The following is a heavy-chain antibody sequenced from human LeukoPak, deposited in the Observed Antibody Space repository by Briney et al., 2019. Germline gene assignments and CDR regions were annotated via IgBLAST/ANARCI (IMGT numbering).Heavy chain of an antibody. CDR1: GFTFSSCA. Sequence: GGSLRLSCAASGFTFSSCAMSWVRQAPGKGLEWVSAISGSGGSTYYADSVKGRFTISRDNSKNTLYLQMNSLRAEDTAVYYCAKDLGYSSGWLSYYYYYGMDVWGQGTTVTVSS. V-gene: IGHV3-23*01. CDR2: ISGSGGST. CDR3: AKDLGYSSGWLSYYYYYGMDV. D-gene: IGHD6-19*01. J-gene: IGHJ6*02.